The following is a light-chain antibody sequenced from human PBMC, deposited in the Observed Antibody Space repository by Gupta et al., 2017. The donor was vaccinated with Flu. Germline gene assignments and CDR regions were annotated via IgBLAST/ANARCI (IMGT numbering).Light chain of an antibody. Sequence: TSDSITSNCRGSDGSSSYSDWYQQTAGKAPMLLIYAASKAQSGLPRRISSSGSGTDFTLIISRLPADDVVTYCCQEYKSYPRTFGQGTKVEIK. CDR2: AAS. J-gene: IGKJ1*01. V-gene: IGKV1-8*01. CDR3: QEYKSYPRT. CDR1: DGSSSY.